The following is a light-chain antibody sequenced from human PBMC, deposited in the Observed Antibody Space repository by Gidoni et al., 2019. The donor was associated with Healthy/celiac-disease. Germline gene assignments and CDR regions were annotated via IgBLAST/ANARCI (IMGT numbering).Light chain of an antibody. CDR1: QSVSSF. V-gene: IGKV3-11*01. Sequence: EIVLSQSPATLSLSLGERATLSFRASQSVSSFLAWYQQKPGHAPRLLIYDASTRATGIPATCSGSWSGTDFTLTISSLEPEDFAVYCCQQRSNWLFTFGPGTKVDIK. CDR3: QQRSNWLFT. J-gene: IGKJ3*01. CDR2: DAS.